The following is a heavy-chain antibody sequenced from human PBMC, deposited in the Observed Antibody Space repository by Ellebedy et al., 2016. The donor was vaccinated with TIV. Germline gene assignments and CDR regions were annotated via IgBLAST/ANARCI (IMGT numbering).Heavy chain of an antibody. CDR2: IYHSGST. D-gene: IGHD1-14*01. V-gene: IGHV4-30-2*01. CDR3: ARGGNLYGMDA. Sequence: SETLSLTCTVSGGSISSGDYYWSWIRQPPGKGLEWIGYIYHSGSTYYNPSLKSRVTISVDTSKNQFSLKLSSVTAADTAVYYCARGGNLYGMDAWGQGTTVTVSS. CDR1: GGSISSGDYY. J-gene: IGHJ6*02.